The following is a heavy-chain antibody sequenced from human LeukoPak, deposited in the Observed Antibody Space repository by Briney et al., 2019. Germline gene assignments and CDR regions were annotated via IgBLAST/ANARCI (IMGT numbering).Heavy chain of an antibody. CDR1: GFTFSSYW. D-gene: IGHD3-3*01. J-gene: IGHJ6*03. Sequence: GGSLRLSCAASGFTFSSYWMSWVRQAPGKGLEWVANMNQDGSVKYYVDSVKGRFTISRDNAKNSVYLQMNSLGVEDTAVYYCARDAVRFLEWLTTYYMDVWGKGTTVIVSS. CDR2: MNQDGSVK. CDR3: ARDAVRFLEWLTTYYMDV. V-gene: IGHV3-7*01.